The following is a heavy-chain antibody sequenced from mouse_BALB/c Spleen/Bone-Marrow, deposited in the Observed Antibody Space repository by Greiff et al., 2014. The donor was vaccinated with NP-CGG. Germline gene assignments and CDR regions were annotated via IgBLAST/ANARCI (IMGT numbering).Heavy chain of an antibody. CDR2: IYPGSGNT. CDR1: GYAFTNYW. J-gene: IGHJ2*01. CDR3: TRRRSPDY. Sequence: VKLQESGTELARPGTSVKISCKASGYAFTNYWLGWVKQRPGHGLEWIGDIYPGSGNTYYNEKFKGKATLTADKSSSTAYMQLSGLTSEDSAVYFCTRRRSPDYWGQGTTLTVSS. V-gene: IGHV1-63*01.